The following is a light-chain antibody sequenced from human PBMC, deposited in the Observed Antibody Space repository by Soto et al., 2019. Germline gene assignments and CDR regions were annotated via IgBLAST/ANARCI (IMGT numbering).Light chain of an antibody. Sequence: DIQMTQSPSTLSASVGDRVTITCRARQRISRWLAGYKHKPGKAPKVLIYKKSSLKSWVPSRLSGSGSGTEFTLTISRLQPDECVTYYSQQYNSDSLLTLGGGTKVEIK. J-gene: IGKJ4*01. CDR1: QRISRW. V-gene: IGKV1-5*03. CDR3: QQYNSDSLLT. CDR2: KKS.